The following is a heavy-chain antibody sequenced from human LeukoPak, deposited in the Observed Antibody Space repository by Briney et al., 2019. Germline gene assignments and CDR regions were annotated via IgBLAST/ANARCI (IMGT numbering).Heavy chain of an antibody. J-gene: IGHJ4*02. D-gene: IGHD3-22*01. CDR3: ASRRGLKGVDYYDIDY. CDR1: GGSISSGGYY. CDR2: IYHSGST. V-gene: IGHV4-30-2*01. Sequence: PSETLSLTCTVSGGSISSGGYYWSWIRQPPGKGLEWIGYIYHSGSTYYNPSLKSRVTISVDRSKNQFSLKLSSVTAADTAVYYCASRRGLKGVDYYDIDYWGQGTLVTVSS.